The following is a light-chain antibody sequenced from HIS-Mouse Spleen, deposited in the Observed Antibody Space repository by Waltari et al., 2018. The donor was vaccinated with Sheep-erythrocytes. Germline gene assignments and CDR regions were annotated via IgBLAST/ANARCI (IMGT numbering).Light chain of an antibody. J-gene: IGLJ2*01. Sequence: QSALTQPRSVSGSPGQSITISCTGTSSDVGSYNLVSWYHQHPGKAPKLMIYEGSKRPSGVSNRFSGSKSGNTASLTISGLQAEDEADYYCCSYAGSSTLVFGGGTKLTVL. V-gene: IGLV2-23*01. CDR3: CSYAGSSTLV. CDR2: EGS. CDR1: SSDVGSYNL.